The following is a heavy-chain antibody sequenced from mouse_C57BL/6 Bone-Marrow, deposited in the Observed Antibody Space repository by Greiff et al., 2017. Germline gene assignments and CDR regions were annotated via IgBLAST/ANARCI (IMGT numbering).Heavy chain of an antibody. CDR3: ARDKGGYYYAIDY. Sequence: EVMLVESGGGLVKPGGSLKLSCAASGFTFSSYAMSWVRQTPEKRLAWVATISDGGSYTYYPDNVQGRFTISRENAKNNLYLQMRHLKSEDTAIYYYARDKGGYYYAIDYWGQGTSVTVSS. V-gene: IGHV5-4*01. CDR2: ISDGGSYT. CDR1: GFTFSSYA. D-gene: IGHD1-1*02. J-gene: IGHJ4*01.